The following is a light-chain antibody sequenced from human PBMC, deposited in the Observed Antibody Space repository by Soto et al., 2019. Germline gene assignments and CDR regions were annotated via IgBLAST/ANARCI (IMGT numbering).Light chain of an antibody. V-gene: IGKV3-20*01. J-gene: IGKJ1*01. CDR2: GAS. Sequence: EIVLTQSPGTLSLSPGERATLSCRASQSVSSSYLAWYQKKPGQAPRLLIYGASSRATGIPDRFSGSGSGTDFTLTISRLEPEDFAVYYCQQYGSPPWTFGQGTKVEIK. CDR1: QSVSSSY. CDR3: QQYGSPPWT.